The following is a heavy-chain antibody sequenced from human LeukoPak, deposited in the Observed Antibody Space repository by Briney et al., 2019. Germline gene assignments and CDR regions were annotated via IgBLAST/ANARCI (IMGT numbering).Heavy chain of an antibody. CDR2: VYYTGRT. D-gene: IGHD3-16*01. J-gene: IGHJ3*02. V-gene: IGHV4-39*01. Sequence: SETLSLTCTVSADSFSTSNYYWGWIRQPPGKGLEWVGSVYYTGRTYDDPSLKSRVTISVDTSKNQFSLKLNSVTAADTAVYYCATTPHYEGGGFDIWGQGTMVTVSS. CDR3: ATTPHYEGGGFDI. CDR1: ADSFSTSNYY.